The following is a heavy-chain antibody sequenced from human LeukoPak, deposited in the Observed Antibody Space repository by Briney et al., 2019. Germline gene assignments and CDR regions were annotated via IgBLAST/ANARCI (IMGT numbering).Heavy chain of an antibody. J-gene: IGHJ4*02. CDR1: GFTFSDYS. CDR3: AKETGSAVGSTDFDY. V-gene: IGHV3-23*01. D-gene: IGHD4-17*01. CDR2: VTTDTGPT. Sequence: GGSLRLSCAASGFTFSDYSLTWVRQTPGQGLEWVSTVTTDTGPTYYTDSVKGRFTVSRDSSKNTLYLQMNSLRAEDTAVYYCAKETGSAVGSTDFDYWGQGTLVTVSS.